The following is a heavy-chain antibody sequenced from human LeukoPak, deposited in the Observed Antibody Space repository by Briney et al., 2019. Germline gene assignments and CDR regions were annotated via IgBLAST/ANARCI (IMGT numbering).Heavy chain of an antibody. CDR2: INHSGST. CDR1: GGSFSGYY. D-gene: IGHD7-27*01. Sequence: SETLSLTCAVYGGSFSGYYWSWIRQPPGKGLEWIGEINHSGSTNYNPSLKSRVTISVDTSKNQFSLKLSSVTAADTAVYYCARTSWGIDYWGQGTLVTVSS. V-gene: IGHV4-34*01. J-gene: IGHJ4*02. CDR3: ARTSWGIDY.